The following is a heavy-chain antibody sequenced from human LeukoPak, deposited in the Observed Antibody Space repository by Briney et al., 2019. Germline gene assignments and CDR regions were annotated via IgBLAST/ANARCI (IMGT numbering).Heavy chain of an antibody. D-gene: IGHD5-12*01. CDR1: GYAIISGGFS. Sequence: PSQTLSLTCTVSGYAIISGGFSWNWIRQPPGKGLEWIGYIYYSGSTNYNPSLKSRVTISVDTSKNQFSLKLSSVTAADTAVYYCARHWVRRGAFDIWGQGTMVTVSS. V-gene: IGHV4-61*08. J-gene: IGHJ3*02. CDR2: IYYSGST. CDR3: ARHWVRRGAFDI.